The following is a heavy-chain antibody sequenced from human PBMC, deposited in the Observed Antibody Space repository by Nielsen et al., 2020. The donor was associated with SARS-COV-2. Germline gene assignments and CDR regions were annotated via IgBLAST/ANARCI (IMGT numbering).Heavy chain of an antibody. Sequence: SLKISYTASGFTFGDYAMSWFRQAPGKGLEWVGFIRSKAYGGTTEYAASVKGRFTISRDDSKSIAYLQMNSLKTEDTAVYYCTRAFHDYGDAFDIWGQGTMVTVSS. J-gene: IGHJ3*02. CDR1: GFTFGDYA. CDR2: IRSKAYGGTT. D-gene: IGHD4-17*01. CDR3: TRAFHDYGDAFDI. V-gene: IGHV3-49*03.